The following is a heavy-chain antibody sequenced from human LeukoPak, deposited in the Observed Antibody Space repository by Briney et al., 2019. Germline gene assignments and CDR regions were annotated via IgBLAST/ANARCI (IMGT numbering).Heavy chain of an antibody. V-gene: IGHV3-21*01. CDR3: ARDTLGEGEDANYAVYYFDY. CDR1: GFTFSSYS. J-gene: IGHJ4*02. Sequence: GGSLRLSCAASGFTFSSYSMNWVRQAPGKGLEWVSSISSSSSYIYYADSVKGRFTISRDNAKNSLYLQMNSLRADDTAVYYCARDTLGEGEDANYAVYYFDYWDQGTVVTVSS. CDR2: ISSSSSYI. D-gene: IGHD4/OR15-4a*01.